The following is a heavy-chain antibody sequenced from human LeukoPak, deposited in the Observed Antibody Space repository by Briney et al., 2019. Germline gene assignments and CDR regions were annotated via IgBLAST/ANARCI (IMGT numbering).Heavy chain of an antibody. J-gene: IGHJ3*02. CDR3: AKYYYDSSDAFDI. CDR1: GFTFSSYW. Sequence: GGSLRLSRAASGFTFSSYWMSWVRQAPGKGLEWVANIKQDGSEKYYVDSVKGRFTISRDNAKNSLYLQMNSLRAEDTAVYYCAKYYYDSSDAFDIWGQGTMVTVSS. D-gene: IGHD3-22*01. CDR2: IKQDGSEK. V-gene: IGHV3-7*01.